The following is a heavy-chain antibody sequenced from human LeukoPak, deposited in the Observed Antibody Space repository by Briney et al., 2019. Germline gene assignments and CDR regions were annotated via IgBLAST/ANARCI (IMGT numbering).Heavy chain of an antibody. CDR3: AKQGRVATTLYYFDY. CDR2: ISGSGGST. D-gene: IGHD5-24*01. Sequence: GGSLRLSCAASGFTFSSYAMSWVRQAPGKGLEWVSAISGSGGSTYYADSVKGRFTISRDNSKNTLYLQMNSLRAEDTAVYYCAKQGRVATTLYYFDYWGQGTLVTVSS. CDR1: GFTFSSYA. V-gene: IGHV3-23*01. J-gene: IGHJ4*02.